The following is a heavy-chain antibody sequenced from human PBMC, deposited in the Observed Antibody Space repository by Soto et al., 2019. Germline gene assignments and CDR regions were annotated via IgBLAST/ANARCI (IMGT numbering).Heavy chain of an antibody. V-gene: IGHV4-39*01. CDR2: IYYSGST. Sequence: PSEILSLTCTVSGGSISSSSYYWGWIRQPPGKGLEWIGSIYYSGSTYYNPSLKSRVTISVDTSKNQFSLKLSSVTAADTAVYYCARTQVHDYGDYHSQGIFDYWGQGTLVTVSS. CDR1: GGSISSSSYY. D-gene: IGHD4-17*01. J-gene: IGHJ4*02. CDR3: ARTQVHDYGDYHSQGIFDY.